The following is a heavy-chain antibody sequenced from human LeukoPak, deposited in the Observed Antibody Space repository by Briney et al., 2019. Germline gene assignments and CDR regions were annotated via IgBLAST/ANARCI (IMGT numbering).Heavy chain of an antibody. D-gene: IGHD3-10*01. V-gene: IGHV3-23*01. CDR2: ITGGGGGTT. CDR1: GFTFASHA. Sequence: GGSLRLSCAASGFTFASHAMSWVRQAPGKGLEWVSAITGGGGGTTYYADSVKGRFTISRDNSKNTLYLQMNSLRAEDTAVYYCARDSELLWFGELLSNPDYWGQGTLVTVSS. J-gene: IGHJ4*02. CDR3: ARDSELLWFGELLSNPDY.